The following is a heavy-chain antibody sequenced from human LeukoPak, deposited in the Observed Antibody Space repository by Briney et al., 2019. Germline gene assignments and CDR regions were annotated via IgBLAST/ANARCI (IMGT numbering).Heavy chain of an antibody. D-gene: IGHD4/OR15-4a*01. J-gene: IGHJ5*01. CDR2: ISSSSSTI. V-gene: IGHV3-48*01. CDR3: VKSSTNYGGWFDS. CDR1: GLTFSSYN. Sequence: GGSLRLSCAASGLTFSSYNMNWVRQAPGKGLERISYISSSSSTIYYADSVKGRFTISRDNAKNSLSLQVSRLRAEDTAVYYCVKSSTNYGGWFDSWGQGTLVTVSS.